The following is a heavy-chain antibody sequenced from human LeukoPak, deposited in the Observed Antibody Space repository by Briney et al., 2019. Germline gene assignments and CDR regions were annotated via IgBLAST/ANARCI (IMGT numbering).Heavy chain of an antibody. CDR3: AREKMEVGYYGLDV. CDR2: INPILNIP. D-gene: IGHD1-1*01. J-gene: IGHJ6*02. CDR1: GGTFDNSA. V-gene: IGHV1-69*04. Sequence: SVKVSCKASGGTFDNSAINWVRQAPGQGLEWMGRINPILNIPNYAQKLQGRVTIAADKSTSTAYMELSSLRSDDTAVYYCAREKMEVGYYGLDVWGQGTTVTVSS.